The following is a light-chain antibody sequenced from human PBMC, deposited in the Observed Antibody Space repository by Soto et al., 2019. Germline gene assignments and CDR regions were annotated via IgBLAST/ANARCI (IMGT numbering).Light chain of an antibody. Sequence: DIQMTQSPSTLSASVGDRVTITCRASQSINSWLAWYRQKPGKAPQLLIYDACTLKNGVPSRFSGSGSGTEFTLTISSLQPEDFATYYCQQLNSYPPTFGQGTKVDIK. CDR2: DAC. CDR1: QSINSW. J-gene: IGKJ1*01. V-gene: IGKV1-5*01. CDR3: QQLNSYPPT.